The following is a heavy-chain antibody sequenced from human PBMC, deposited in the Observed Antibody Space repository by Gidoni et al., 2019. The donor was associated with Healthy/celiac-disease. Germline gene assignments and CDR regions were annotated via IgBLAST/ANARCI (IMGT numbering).Heavy chain of an antibody. V-gene: IGHV3-7*01. D-gene: IGHD3-22*01. CDR1: GFNLTRYW. Sequence: EVQLVESGVSLVHPGWSLRLSWPASGFNLTRYWLSWVRQAPGKGVECVANIKQDGSEKYYVYSVQGRFTISRDNAKNSLYLQMNSLRAEDTAVYYCAREELTDYYDSSELPRGAFDIWGQGTMVTVSS. J-gene: IGHJ3*02. CDR2: IKQDGSEK. CDR3: AREELTDYYDSSELPRGAFDI.